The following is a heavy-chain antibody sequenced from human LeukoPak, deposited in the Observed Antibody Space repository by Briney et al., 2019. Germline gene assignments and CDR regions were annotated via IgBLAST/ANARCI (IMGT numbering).Heavy chain of an antibody. V-gene: IGHV3-23*01. D-gene: IGHD6-19*01. J-gene: IGHJ4*02. CDR2: ISGSASFT. Sequence: GGSLRLSCAASGFTFSTYAMSWVRQAPGKGLEWVSAISGSASFTYYADSVKGRFTISRDNSKSTLYLQMNSLRAEDTAVYYCAKAVASGRPFDYWGQGTLVTVSS. CDR1: GFTFSTYA. CDR3: AKAVASGRPFDY.